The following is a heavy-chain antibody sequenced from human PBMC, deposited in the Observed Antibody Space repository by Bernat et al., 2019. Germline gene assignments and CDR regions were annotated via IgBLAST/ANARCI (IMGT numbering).Heavy chain of an antibody. CDR2: IWHDGSNE. CDR1: GFTFSSYS. D-gene: IGHD4-17*01. J-gene: IGHJ6*02. Sequence: VQLVESGGGLVKPGGSLRLSCAASGFTFSSYSMNWVRQAPGKGLEWVAVIWHDGSNENYADSVKGRFTISRDNSKNTLYLQMNSLKAEDTAVYYCARVSLYGAPAAAMDVWGQGTTVTVSS. V-gene: IGHV3-33*08. CDR3: ARVSLYGAPAAAMDV.